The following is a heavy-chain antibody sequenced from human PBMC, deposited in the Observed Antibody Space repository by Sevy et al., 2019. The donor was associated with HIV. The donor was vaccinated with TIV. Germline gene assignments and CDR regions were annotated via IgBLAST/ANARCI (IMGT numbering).Heavy chain of an antibody. V-gene: IGHV4-31*03. CDR1: GGSISSGGYY. CDR3: ARDRGVRGVIASYYYYYGMDV. CDR2: IYYSGST. Sequence: SETLSLTCTVSGGSISSGGYYWSWIRQHPGKGLEWIGYIYYSGSTYYNPSLKSRVTISVDTSKNQFSLKLSSVTAADTAVYYCARDRGVRGVIASYYYYYGMDVWGQGTTVTVSS. J-gene: IGHJ6*02. D-gene: IGHD3-10*01.